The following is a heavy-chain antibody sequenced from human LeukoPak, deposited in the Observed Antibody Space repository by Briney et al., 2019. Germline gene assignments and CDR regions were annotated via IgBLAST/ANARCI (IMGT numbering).Heavy chain of an antibody. J-gene: IGHJ4*02. CDR1: GGSISSSSYY. CDR2: IYYSGST. Sequence: SETLSLTCTVSGGSISSSSYYWGWIRQPPGKGLEWIGCIYYSGSTYYNPSLKSRVTISVDTSKNQFCLKLSPVTAADTAVYYCARIWFGELYPIDYWGQGTLVTVSS. CDR3: ARIWFGELYPIDY. V-gene: IGHV4-39*07. D-gene: IGHD3-10*01.